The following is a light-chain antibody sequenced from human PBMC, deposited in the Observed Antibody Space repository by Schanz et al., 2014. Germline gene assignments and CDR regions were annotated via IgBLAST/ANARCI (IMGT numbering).Light chain of an antibody. CDR3: QQYSSSFRT. J-gene: IGKJ1*01. V-gene: IGKV3-20*01. CDR1: QSVSSN. Sequence: IVLTQSPVTLSLSPGESATLSCRASQSVSSNLAWFQQKPGQAPRLLIYGASSRATGIPDRFSGSGSGTEFTLTISRLEPEDFAVYYCQQYSSSFRTFGQGTRVEI. CDR2: GAS.